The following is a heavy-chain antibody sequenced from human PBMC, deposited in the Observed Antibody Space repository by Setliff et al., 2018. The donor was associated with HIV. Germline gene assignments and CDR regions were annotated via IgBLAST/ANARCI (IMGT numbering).Heavy chain of an antibody. J-gene: IGHJ2*01. CDR1: GYTFTDYY. Sequence: GASVKVSYKASGYTFTDYYMHWVQQAPGKGLEWMGRVDPEDGETIYAEKFQGRVTITADTSTHTAYMELSSLRSDDTAVYYRARATHSGSSLFPQTNHSSTQPYPRLPGCSFADTGSSWRCLWG. CDR2: VDPEDGET. D-gene: IGHD2-2*01. CDR3: ARATHSGSSLFPQTNHSSTQPYPRLPGCSFADTGSSWRCL. V-gene: IGHV1-69-2*01.